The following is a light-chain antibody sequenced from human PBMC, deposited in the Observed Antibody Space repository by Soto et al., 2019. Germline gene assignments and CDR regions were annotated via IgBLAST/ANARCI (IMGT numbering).Light chain of an antibody. V-gene: IGLV4-69*01. J-gene: IGLJ3*02. CDR1: SGHNNYA. CDR3: QTWDTGIRV. Sequence: QLVLTQSPSASASLGASVKLTCTLSSGHNNYAIAWHQQQPEKGPRYLMKLNSDGSHTKGDGIPDRFSGSSSGAERYLIISSLQSEDEADYYCQTWDTGIRVFGGGTKLTVL. CDR2: LNSDGSH.